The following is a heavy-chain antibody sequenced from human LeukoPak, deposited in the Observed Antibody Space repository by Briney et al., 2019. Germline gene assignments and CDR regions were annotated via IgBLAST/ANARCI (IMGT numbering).Heavy chain of an antibody. V-gene: IGHV3-21*01. CDR3: ARIGWELYAFDI. CDR2: ISSSSSYI. J-gene: IGHJ3*02. Sequence: GGSLRLSCAASGFTFSSYSMNWVRQAPGKGLEWVSSISSSSSYIYYADSVKGRFTISRDNAKNSLYLQMNSLRAEDTAVYYCARIGWELYAFDIWAKGQWSPSLQ. D-gene: IGHD1-26*01. CDR1: GFTFSSYS.